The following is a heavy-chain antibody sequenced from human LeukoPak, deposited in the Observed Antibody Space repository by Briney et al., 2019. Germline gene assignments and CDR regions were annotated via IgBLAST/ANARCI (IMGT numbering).Heavy chain of an antibody. V-gene: IGHV3-74*01. Sequence: GGSLRLSCAASGFTFNSYWMHWVRQAPGKGLVWVSPINPDGTVTTYADSVQGRFTISRDNAKSTLYLQMNSLRAEDTAVYYCVRDSPSGFFHLWGRGTLVTVSS. CDR2: INPDGTVT. J-gene: IGHJ2*01. CDR3: VRDSPSGFFHL. CDR1: GFTFNSYW. D-gene: IGHD6-19*01.